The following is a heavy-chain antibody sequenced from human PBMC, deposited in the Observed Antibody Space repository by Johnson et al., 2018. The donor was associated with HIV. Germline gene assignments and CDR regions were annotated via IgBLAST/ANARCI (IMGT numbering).Heavy chain of an antibody. V-gene: IGHV3-20*04. CDR3: ARSIVVVINDAFDI. Sequence: VQLVESGGGLVKPGGSLRLSCAASGFTFDDYGMSWVRQAPGKGLEWVSGINWNGYSTTYADSVQGRFTISRDNAKNSLYLQMNSLRAEDTALYYCARSIVVVINDAFDIWGQGTMVTVSS. D-gene: IGHD3-22*01. J-gene: IGHJ3*02. CDR1: GFTFDDYG. CDR2: INWNGYST.